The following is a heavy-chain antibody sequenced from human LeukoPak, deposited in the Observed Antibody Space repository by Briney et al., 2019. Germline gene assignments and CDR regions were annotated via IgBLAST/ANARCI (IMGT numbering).Heavy chain of an antibody. CDR1: GFTFSSYG. J-gene: IGHJ4*02. CDR2: IWYDGSNK. CDR3: ARDPTFYDFWSGPRLWAVDY. V-gene: IGHV3-33*01. D-gene: IGHD3-3*01. Sequence: GGSLRLSCAASGFTFSSYGMHWVRQAPGKGLEWVVVIWYDGSNKYYADSVKGRFTISRDNSKNTLYLQMNSLRAEDTAVYYCARDPTFYDFWSGPRLWAVDYWGQGTLVTVSS.